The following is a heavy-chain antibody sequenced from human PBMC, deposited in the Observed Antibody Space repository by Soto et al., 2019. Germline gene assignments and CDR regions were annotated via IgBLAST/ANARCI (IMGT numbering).Heavy chain of an antibody. D-gene: IGHD3-9*01. Sequence: PGGSLRLSCAASGVTFSSYGMFWVRQAPGKGLEWVAFISYDGSDKYYADSVKGRFTISRDNSKSTLYLQMNSLRGEDAAVYYCAKDHSDWAFDYSGQGTLVT. CDR3: AKDHSDWAFDY. CDR2: ISYDGSDK. CDR1: GVTFSSYG. V-gene: IGHV3-30*18. J-gene: IGHJ4*02.